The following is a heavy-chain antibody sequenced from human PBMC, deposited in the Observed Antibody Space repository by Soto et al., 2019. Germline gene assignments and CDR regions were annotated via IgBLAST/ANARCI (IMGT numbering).Heavy chain of an antibody. D-gene: IGHD5-18*01. Sequence: QVQLVESGGGVVQPGRSLRLSCAASGFTFSSYGMHWVRQAPGKGLEWVAVIWYDGSNKYYADSVKGRFTISRDNSKNALDLQMNSLRAEDTAVYYCAREGDSYYYYYYGMDVWGQGTTVTVSS. CDR1: GFTFSSYG. CDR2: IWYDGSNK. V-gene: IGHV3-33*01. CDR3: AREGDSYYYYYYGMDV. J-gene: IGHJ6*02.